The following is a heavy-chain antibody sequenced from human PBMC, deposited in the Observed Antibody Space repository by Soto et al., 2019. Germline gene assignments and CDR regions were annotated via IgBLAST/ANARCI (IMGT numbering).Heavy chain of an antibody. CDR1: GFTFSSYA. CDR3: ARDSSTSSYAPFDY. V-gene: IGHV3-30-3*01. J-gene: IGHJ4*02. CDR2: ISYDGSNK. Sequence: SLRLSCAASGFTFSSYAMHWVRQAPGKGLEWVAVISYDGSNKYYADSVKGRFTISRDNSKNTLYLQMNSLRAEDTAVYYCARDSSTSSYAPFDYWGEGTLVTVSS. D-gene: IGHD5-18*01.